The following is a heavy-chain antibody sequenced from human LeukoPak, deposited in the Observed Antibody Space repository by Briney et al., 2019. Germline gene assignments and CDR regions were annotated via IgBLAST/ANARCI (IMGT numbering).Heavy chain of an antibody. Sequence: PSETLSLTCTVSGSSINNYYWSWIRQPPGKGLEWIGYIYYSGSTNYNPSLKNRVTMSVDTSKNQFSLNLTSVTAADTDVYYCARKGGTFDYWGQGTLVTVSS. CDR2: IYYSGST. J-gene: IGHJ4*02. D-gene: IGHD2-15*01. CDR1: GSSINNYY. V-gene: IGHV4-59*08. CDR3: ARKGGTFDY.